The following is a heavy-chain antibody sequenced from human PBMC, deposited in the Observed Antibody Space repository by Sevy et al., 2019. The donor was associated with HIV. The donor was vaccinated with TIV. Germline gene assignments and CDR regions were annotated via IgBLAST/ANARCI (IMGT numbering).Heavy chain of an antibody. J-gene: IGHJ5*02. V-gene: IGHV3-21*01. D-gene: IGHD4-17*01. CDR1: GFTFSSYS. Sequence: GGSLRLSCAASGFTFSSYSMNWVRHAPGKGLEWVSSISSSSSYIYYAGSVKGRFTISRDNDKNSLYLQTNSLRAEDTAVYYCTRERSGTTVPRWFDPWGQGTLVTVSS. CDR3: TRERSGTTVPRWFDP. CDR2: ISSSSSYI.